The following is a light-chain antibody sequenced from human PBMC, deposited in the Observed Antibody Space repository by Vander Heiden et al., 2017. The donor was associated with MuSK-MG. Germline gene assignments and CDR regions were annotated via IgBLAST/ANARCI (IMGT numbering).Light chain of an antibody. CDR2: AAS. V-gene: IGKV1-39*01. J-gene: IGKJ4*01. Sequence: DIQMTQSPSSLSASIGDRVTITCRASQSISSYLNWYQQKPGKAPKLLIYAASSLQSGVPSRFSGSGSVTDFTLTTSSLQPEDFATYYCQQSYRTPPTFGGGTKVEIK. CDR1: QSISSY. CDR3: QQSYRTPPT.